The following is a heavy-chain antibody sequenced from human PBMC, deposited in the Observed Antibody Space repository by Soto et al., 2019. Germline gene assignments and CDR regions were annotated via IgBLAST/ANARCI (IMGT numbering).Heavy chain of an antibody. CDR2: IIPIFGTA. CDR3: ARASDDYVWGSYRYTPGY. J-gene: IGHJ4*02. CDR1: GGTFSSYA. Sequence: QVQLVQSGAEVKKPGSSVKVSCKASGGTFSSYAISWVRQAPGQGLEWMGGIIPIFGTANYAQKFQGRVTITADESTSTAYMELSSLRSEDTAVYYCARASDDYVWGSYRYTPGYWGQGTLVTVSS. D-gene: IGHD3-16*02. V-gene: IGHV1-69*01.